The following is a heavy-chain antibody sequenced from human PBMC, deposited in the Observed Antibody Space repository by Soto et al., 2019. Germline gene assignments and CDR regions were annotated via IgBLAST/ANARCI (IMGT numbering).Heavy chain of an antibody. CDR3: ARELWFGVSADWFDH. CDR2: TYYRSKWYN. CDR1: GDSVSSNSAA. D-gene: IGHD3-10*01. J-gene: IGHJ5*02. V-gene: IGHV6-1*01. Sequence: SQTLSLTCAISGDSVSSNSAAWNWIRQSPSRGLEWLGRTYYRSKWYNDYAVSVKSRITINPDTSKNQFSLQLISVTPEDTAVYYCARELWFGVSADWFDHWGQGTAVTVSA.